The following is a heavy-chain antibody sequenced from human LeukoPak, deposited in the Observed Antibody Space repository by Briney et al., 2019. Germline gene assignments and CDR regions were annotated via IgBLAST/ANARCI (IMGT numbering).Heavy chain of an antibody. V-gene: IGHV3-48*03. Sequence: GGSLRLSCAASGFTFTSYEMNWVRHAPGEGLEWVSYISSSGSIIYYADSVKGRFTISRDNDENSLYLQMNSLRAEDTAVYYCAELGITMIGGVWGKGTTVTISS. CDR1: GFTFTSYE. J-gene: IGHJ6*04. D-gene: IGHD3-10*02. CDR3: AELGITMIGGV. CDR2: ISSSGSII.